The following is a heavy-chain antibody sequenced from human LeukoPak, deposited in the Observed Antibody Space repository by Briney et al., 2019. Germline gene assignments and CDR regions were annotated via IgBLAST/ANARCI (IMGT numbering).Heavy chain of an antibody. CDR1: GYTFPNFD. CDR3: AKVGLGNTAIHI. J-gene: IGHJ3*02. D-gene: IGHD5-18*01. CDR2: MNFNSGNT. V-gene: IGHV1-8*02. Sequence: GASVKVSCKASGYTFPNFDINWVRQATGQGLEWMGWMNFNSGNTGYAQKFQGRVTMTRNTAISTVYMELSSLKSEGTAIYYCAKVGLGNTAIHIWGQGTMVTVSS.